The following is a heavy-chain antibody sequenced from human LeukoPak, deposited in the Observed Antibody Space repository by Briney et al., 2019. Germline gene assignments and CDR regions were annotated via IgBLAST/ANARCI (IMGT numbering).Heavy chain of an antibody. Sequence: PGGSLRLSCAASGFTFSSYAMSWVRQAPGKGLEWVSGISWNSGSIGYADSVKGRFTISRDNAKNSLYLQMNSLRAEDTALYYCAKLVGATSPSDYWGQGTLVTVSS. CDR3: AKLVGATSPSDY. D-gene: IGHD1-26*01. CDR2: ISWNSGSI. J-gene: IGHJ4*02. V-gene: IGHV3-9*01. CDR1: GFTFSSYA.